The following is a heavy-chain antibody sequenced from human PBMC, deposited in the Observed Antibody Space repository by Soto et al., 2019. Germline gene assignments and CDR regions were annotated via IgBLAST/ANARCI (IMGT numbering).Heavy chain of an antibody. CDR3: ARRDDYSTLFDY. CDR2: IYYSGST. CDR1: GGSISSGDYY. D-gene: IGHD4-4*01. Sequence: SETLSLTCTVSGGSISSGDYYWSWIRQPPGKGLEWIGYIYYSGSTYYNQSLKSRVTISVDTSKNQFSLKLSSVTAADTAVYYCARRDDYSTLFDYWGQGTLVTVSS. J-gene: IGHJ4*02. V-gene: IGHV4-30-4*01.